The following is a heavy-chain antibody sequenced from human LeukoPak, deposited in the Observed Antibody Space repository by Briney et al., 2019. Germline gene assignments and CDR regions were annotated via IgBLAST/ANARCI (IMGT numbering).Heavy chain of an antibody. J-gene: IGHJ3*02. CDR3: ARYGNGAWLGHYAFDM. V-gene: IGHV3-9*01. D-gene: IGHD6-19*01. CDR1: GFTFDDYA. CDR2: ISWNSGSI. Sequence: PGRSLRLSCVASGFTFDDYAMHWVRQAPGKGLEWVSGISWNSGSIGYADSVKGRFTISRDNSKNTLYPQMNSLRAEDTAVYYCARYGNGAWLGHYAFDMWGQGTMVTVSS.